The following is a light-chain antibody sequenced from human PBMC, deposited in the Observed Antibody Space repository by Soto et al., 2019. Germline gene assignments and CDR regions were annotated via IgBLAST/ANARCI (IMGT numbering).Light chain of an antibody. Sequence: EIVMTQSPTTLSVSPGERATLSCTAIQNMSSNLDWYQQNPGQAPRLIIYGASTRATGIPARFSGSGSGTEFTLTISSLQSEDFAVYYCQQYNNSPPTSGQGTRLEIK. CDR3: QQYNNSPPT. V-gene: IGKV3D-15*01. CDR2: GAS. J-gene: IGKJ5*01. CDR1: QNMSSN.